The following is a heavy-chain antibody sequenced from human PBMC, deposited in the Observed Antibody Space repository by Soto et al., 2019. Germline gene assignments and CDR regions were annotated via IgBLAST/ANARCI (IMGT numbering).Heavy chain of an antibody. D-gene: IGHD4-4*01. V-gene: IGHV4-30-2*01. J-gene: IGHJ4*02. CDR2: IYHSGST. Sequence: SETLSLTCAVSGGSISSGGYSWSWIRQPPGKGLEWIGYIYHSGSTYYNPSLKGRVTISLDRSKNQFSLKLSSVIAADTAVYYCARGMTTVTTIDYWGQGTLVTAPQ. CDR1: GGSISSGGYS. CDR3: ARGMTTVTTIDY.